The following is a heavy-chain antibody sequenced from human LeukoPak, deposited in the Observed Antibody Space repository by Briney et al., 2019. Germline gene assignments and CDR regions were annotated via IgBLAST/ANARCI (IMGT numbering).Heavy chain of an antibody. CDR2: ISGSGGST. Sequence: GGSLRLSCAASGFTFSSYAMSWVRQAPGKGLEWVSAISGSGGSTYYADSVKGRFTISRDNSKNTLYLQMNSLRAEDTAVYYCARDPYSSSWYRPFWAVWDWGQGTLVTVSS. V-gene: IGHV3-23*01. CDR3: ARDPYSSSWYRPFWAVWD. CDR1: GFTFSSYA. J-gene: IGHJ4*02. D-gene: IGHD6-13*01.